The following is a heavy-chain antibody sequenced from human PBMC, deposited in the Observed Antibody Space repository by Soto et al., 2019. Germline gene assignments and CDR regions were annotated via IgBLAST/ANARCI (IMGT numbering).Heavy chain of an antibody. CDR2: IIPIFGTA. Sequence: GASVKVSCKASGGTFSSYAISWVRQAAGQGLEWMGGIIPIFGTANYAQKFQGRVTITADESTSTAYMELSSLRSEDTAVYYCARGGHEYQLLPDNWFDPWGQGTLVTVSS. CDR1: GGTFSSYA. J-gene: IGHJ5*02. CDR3: ARGGHEYQLLPDNWFDP. V-gene: IGHV1-69*13. D-gene: IGHD2-2*01.